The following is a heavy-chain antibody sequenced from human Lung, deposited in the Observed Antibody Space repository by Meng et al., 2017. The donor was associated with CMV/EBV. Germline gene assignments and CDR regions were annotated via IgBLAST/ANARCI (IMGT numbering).Heavy chain of an antibody. D-gene: IGHD3-10*01. CDR3: ARSDMIRGVVVLDY. CDR1: GYTFIAYA. V-gene: IGHV1-18*04. CDR2: ISAYNGNT. Sequence: SVXVSXXASGYTFIAYAFSWVRQAPGQGQEWMGWISAYNGNTNYEQKFQGRVTMTTDTSTSTAYMELRSLRSDDKAVYYCARSDMIRGVVVLDYWGPGTLVTFSS. J-gene: IGHJ4*02.